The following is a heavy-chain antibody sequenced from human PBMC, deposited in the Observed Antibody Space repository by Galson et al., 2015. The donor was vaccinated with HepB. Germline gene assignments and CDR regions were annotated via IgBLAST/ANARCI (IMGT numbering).Heavy chain of an antibody. CDR3: AAGRGWQAPY. D-gene: IGHD2-15*01. CDR2: INAQGGAQGGAT. J-gene: IGHJ4*02. CDR1: GLTFDDYT. V-gene: IGHV3-43*01. Sequence: SLRLSCAASGLTFDDYTMQWVRQAPGRGLEWVCLINAQGGAQGGATSYGDSVKGRFTISRDNSRKTLHLQMNSLRTDDTAVYYYAAGRGWQAPYWGQGTLVTVSS.